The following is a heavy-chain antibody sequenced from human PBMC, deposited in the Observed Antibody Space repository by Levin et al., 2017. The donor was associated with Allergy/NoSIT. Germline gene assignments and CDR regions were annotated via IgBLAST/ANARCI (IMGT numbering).Heavy chain of an antibody. CDR3: ARAEVGSEH. J-gene: IGHJ4*02. V-gene: IGHV4-61*02. Sequence: SETLSLTCKVSGGSISSGSYYWSWIRQPAAKGLEWIGRIYSSGSANYNPSLKSRVTISVDTSKNQFSLKLISVTAAETGVYYCARAEVGSEHWGQGTLVTVSS. D-gene: IGHD3-10*01. CDR1: GGSISSGSYY. CDR2: IYSSGSA.